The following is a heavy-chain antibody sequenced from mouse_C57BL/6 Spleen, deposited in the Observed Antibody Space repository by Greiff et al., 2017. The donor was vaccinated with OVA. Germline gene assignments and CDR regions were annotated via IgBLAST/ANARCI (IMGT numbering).Heavy chain of an antibody. V-gene: IGHV1-22*01. Sequence: VQLQQSGPELVKPGASVKMSCKASGYTFTDYNMHWVKQSHGKSLEWIGYINPNNGGTSYNQKFKGKATLTVNKSSSTAYMELRSLTSEDSAVYYCAKNYYYGSRGYYFDYWGQGTTLTVSS. CDR1: GYTFTDYN. J-gene: IGHJ2*01. CDR2: INPNNGGT. CDR3: AKNYYYGSRGYYFDY. D-gene: IGHD1-1*01.